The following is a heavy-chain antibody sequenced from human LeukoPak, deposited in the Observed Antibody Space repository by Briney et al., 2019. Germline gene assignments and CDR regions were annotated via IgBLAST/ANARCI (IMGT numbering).Heavy chain of an antibody. CDR3: ATTSRQEDY. CDR1: GYTFIGYY. CDR2: INSKSGGT. D-gene: IGHD1-1*01. V-gene: IGHV1-2*02. J-gene: IGHJ4*02. Sequence: GASVKVSCKASGYTFIGYYIYWVRQDPGQGLEWMGWINSKSGGTNYAQKFQGRVTMTRDTSISTAYLEPSSLRSDDTAVHYCATTSRQEDYWGQGTLITVSS.